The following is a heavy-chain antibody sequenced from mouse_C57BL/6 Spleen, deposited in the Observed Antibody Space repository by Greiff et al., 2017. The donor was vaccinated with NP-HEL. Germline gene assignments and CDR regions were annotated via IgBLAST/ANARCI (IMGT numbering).Heavy chain of an antibody. CDR2: IDPSDSET. Sequence: VQLQQPGAELVRPGSSVKLSCKASGYTFTSYWMHWVKQRPIQGLEWIGNIDPSDSETHYNQKFKDKATLTVDKSSSTAYMQLSSLTSEDSAVYYCASDYGSSYDWYFDVWAQGPRSPSPQ. CDR3: ASDYGSSYDWYFDV. CDR1: GYTFTSYW. D-gene: IGHD1-1*01. V-gene: IGHV1-52*01. J-gene: IGHJ1*03.